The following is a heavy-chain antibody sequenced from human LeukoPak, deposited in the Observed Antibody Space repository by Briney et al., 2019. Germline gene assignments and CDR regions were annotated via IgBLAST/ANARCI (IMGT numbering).Heavy chain of an antibody. CDR1: GGSFDSKY. D-gene: IGHD1-1*01. Sequence: SETLSLTCSVSGGSFDSKYWSWIRQPPGKGLEWIGYIYTSGSTNFNPSLRSRVAMSIDTSKNQFSLKVYSVTAADTAVYYCATYIRNVHYYMAVWAKGPRSSSP. J-gene: IGHJ6*03. CDR2: IYTSGST. CDR3: ATYIRNVHYYMAV. V-gene: IGHV4-4*09.